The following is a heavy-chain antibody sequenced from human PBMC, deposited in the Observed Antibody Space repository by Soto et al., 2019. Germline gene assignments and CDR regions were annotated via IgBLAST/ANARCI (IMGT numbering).Heavy chain of an antibody. CDR1: GFTFSNYA. CDR3: ARSLYGDLTNFDN. V-gene: IGHV3-30-3*01. D-gene: IGHD4-17*01. Sequence: GGSLRLSCAASGFTFSNYAIHWVRQAPGKGLEWVALISYDGSNQYYADSVKGRFTISRDNSKNTMYLQMNSLRTDDMAVYYFARSLYGDLTNFDNWGQGTLVTAPQ. CDR2: ISYDGSNQ. J-gene: IGHJ4*02.